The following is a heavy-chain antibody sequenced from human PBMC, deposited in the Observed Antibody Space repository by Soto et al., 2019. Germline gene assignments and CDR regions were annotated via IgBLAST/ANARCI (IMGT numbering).Heavy chain of an antibody. CDR3: AKDTLSRGLGYCTNGVCYAFDI. CDR2: ISWNSGSI. Sequence: EVQLVESGGGLVQPGRSLRLSCAASGFTFDDYAMHWVRQAPGKGLEWVSGISWNSGSIGYADSVKGRFTISRDNAKNSLYLQMNSLRAEDTALYYCAKDTLSRGLGYCTNGVCYAFDIWGQGTMVTVSS. CDR1: GFTFDDYA. D-gene: IGHD2-8*01. V-gene: IGHV3-9*01. J-gene: IGHJ3*02.